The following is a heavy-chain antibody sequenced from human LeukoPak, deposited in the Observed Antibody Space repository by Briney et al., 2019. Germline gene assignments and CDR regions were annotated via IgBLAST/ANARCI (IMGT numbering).Heavy chain of an antibody. CDR2: VNNDGSST. CDR3: ARDLNDLLQNYRSTWYPADY. J-gene: IGHJ4*02. D-gene: IGHD6-13*01. CDR1: GFTFSTYW. V-gene: IGHV3-74*01. Sequence: GGSLRLSCAASGFTFSTYWMNWVRQAPGKGLVWVSRVNNDGSSTSYADSVKGRFTISRDNAKNTLYLQMNSLRAEDTAVYYCARDLNDLLQNYRSTWYPADYWGQGTLVTVSS.